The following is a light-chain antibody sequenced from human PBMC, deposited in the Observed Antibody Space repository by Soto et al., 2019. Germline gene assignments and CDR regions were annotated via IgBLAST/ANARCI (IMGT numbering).Light chain of an antibody. CDR1: QGISTY. V-gene: IGKV1-9*01. J-gene: IGKJ4*01. Sequence: DIQLTQSPSFLSASVGDRVTITCRASQGISTYLAWYQQKLGKAPKLLIYDASTLHSGVPSRFSGSRSGTEVSITIISLQPEEFATYYWQQQNGYHEHTFGLETKVDIK. CDR3: QQQNGYHEHT. CDR2: DAS.